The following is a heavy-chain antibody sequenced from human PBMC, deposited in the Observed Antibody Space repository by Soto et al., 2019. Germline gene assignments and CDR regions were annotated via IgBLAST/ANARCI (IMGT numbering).Heavy chain of an antibody. Sequence: SVKVSCKASGGTFSSYAISWVRQAPGQGLEWMGGIIPIFGTANYAQKFQGRVTITADESTSTAYMELSSLRSEDTAVYYCASCSYGSGSYPYYYYYYGMDVWGQGTTVTVSS. CDR1: GGTFSSYA. CDR3: ASCSYGSGSYPYYYYYYGMDV. V-gene: IGHV1-69*13. CDR2: IIPIFGTA. D-gene: IGHD3-10*01. J-gene: IGHJ6*02.